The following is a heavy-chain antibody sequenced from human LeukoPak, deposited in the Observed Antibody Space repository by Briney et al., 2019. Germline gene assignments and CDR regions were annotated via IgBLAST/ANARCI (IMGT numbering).Heavy chain of an antibody. V-gene: IGHV3-30*02. CDR1: GFTFSSHG. J-gene: IGHJ4*02. D-gene: IGHD2-21*02. CDR3: AKDSGGGDCAFDY. Sequence: GGSLRLSCGASGFTFSSHGMHWVRQAPGKGLEWVGFTWNHGNDQDYADSVKGRFTISRDNSKNTLYLQMNSLRAEDTAVYYCAKDSGGGDCAFDYWGQGTLVTVSS. CDR2: TWNHGNDQ.